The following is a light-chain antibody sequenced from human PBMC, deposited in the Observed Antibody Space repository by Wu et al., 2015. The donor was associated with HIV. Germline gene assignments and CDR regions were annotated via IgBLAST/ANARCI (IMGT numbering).Light chain of an antibody. Sequence: DIVLTQSPATLSLSPGERATLSCRASHTINNYLAWYQQKPGQAPRLLIYDTLNRVAGIPARFSGSGSGTDFTLTISSLESEDFAVYYCQQRSSWPLTFGGGPRWR. CDR1: HTINNY. CDR2: DTL. CDR3: QQRSSWPLT. V-gene: IGKV3-11*01. J-gene: IGKJ4*01.